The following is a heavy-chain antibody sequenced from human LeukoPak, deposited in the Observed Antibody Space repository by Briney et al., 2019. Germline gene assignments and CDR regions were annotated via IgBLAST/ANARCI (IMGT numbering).Heavy chain of an antibody. CDR3: ARDPVEISYDY. J-gene: IGHJ4*02. Sequence: PGGSLRLSCAASGFTFSDYYMSWIRQAPGKGLEWVSYISSSGSNIYYADSVRGRFNIPRDNAKNSLYLQMISLRAEDTAVYYCARDPVEISYDYWGQGTLVTVSS. CDR2: ISSSGSNI. CDR1: GFTFSDYY. D-gene: IGHD5-24*01. V-gene: IGHV3-11*04.